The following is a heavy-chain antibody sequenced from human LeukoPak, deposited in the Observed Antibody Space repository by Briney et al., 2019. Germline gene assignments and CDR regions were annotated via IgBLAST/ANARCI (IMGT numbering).Heavy chain of an antibody. J-gene: IGHJ4*02. D-gene: IGHD6-13*01. V-gene: IGHV3-74*03. CDR1: GFTFSNYW. CDR3: ARAVYSSPPDY. CDR2: IERDGSST. Sequence: GGSLRPSCAASGFTFSNYWMLWVRQAPGKGLVWVSRIERDGSSTTYADPVKGRFLMSRDNAKNTLDLQMNSLRVEDTAVYYCARAVYSSPPDYWGQGALVTVSS.